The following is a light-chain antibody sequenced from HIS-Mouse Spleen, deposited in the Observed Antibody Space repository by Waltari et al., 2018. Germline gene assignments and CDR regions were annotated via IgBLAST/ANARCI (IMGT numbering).Light chain of an antibody. J-gene: IGLJ2*01. CDR3: CSYAGSYPVV. CDR1: SSDVGGSNY. Sequence: QSALTQPRSVSGSPGQSVTISCTGTSSDVGGSNYVPWYQQHPGKSPKLMIYDVSKRPSGVPDRFSGSKSGNTASLTISGLQAEDEADYYCCSYAGSYPVVFGGGTKLTVL. CDR2: DVS. V-gene: IGLV2-11*01.